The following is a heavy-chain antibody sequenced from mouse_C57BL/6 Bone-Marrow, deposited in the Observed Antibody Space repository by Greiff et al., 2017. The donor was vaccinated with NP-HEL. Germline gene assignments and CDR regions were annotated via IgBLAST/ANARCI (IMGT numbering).Heavy chain of an antibody. J-gene: IGHJ3*01. CDR3: ARKGYGSRSGFAY. CDR1: GFSFTSYG. Sequence: QVQLQQSGPGLVQPSQSLSITCTVSGFSFTSYGVHWVRQSPGKGLEWLGVIWSGGSTDYNAAFISRLSISKDNSTSQVFFKMNSLRADDADIYYCARKGYGSRSGFAYWGQGTLVTVSA. D-gene: IGHD1-1*01. CDR2: IWSGGST. V-gene: IGHV2-2*01.